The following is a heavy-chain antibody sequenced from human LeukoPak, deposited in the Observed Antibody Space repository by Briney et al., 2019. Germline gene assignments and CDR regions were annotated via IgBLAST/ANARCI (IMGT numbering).Heavy chain of an antibody. D-gene: IGHD6-13*01. J-gene: IGHJ4*02. CDR3: ARDPPGIAASVSGG. CDR2: IGGSGDA. CDR1: GFTFNNYV. Sequence: TGGSLRLSCAASGFTFNNYVMTWVRQAPGKGLEWVSGIGGSGDAHYADSVKGRFTISRDNSKNTLYLQMTNVRVEDTAVYYCARDPPGIAASVSGGWGQGTLVTVSS. V-gene: IGHV3-23*01.